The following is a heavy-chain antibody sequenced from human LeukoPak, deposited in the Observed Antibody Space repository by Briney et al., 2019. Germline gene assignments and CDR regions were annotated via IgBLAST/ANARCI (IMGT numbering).Heavy chain of an antibody. J-gene: IGHJ5*02. CDR3: ARDRWGGYCSSTSCFVGFNWFDP. Sequence: ASVKVSCKASGGTFSSYAISWVRQAPGQGLEWMGGITPIFGTANYAQKLQGRVTMTTDTSTSTAYMELRSLRSDDTAVYYCARDRWGGYCSSTSCFVGFNWFDPWGQGTLVTVSS. V-gene: IGHV1-69*05. D-gene: IGHD2-2*01. CDR2: ITPIFGTA. CDR1: GGTFSSYA.